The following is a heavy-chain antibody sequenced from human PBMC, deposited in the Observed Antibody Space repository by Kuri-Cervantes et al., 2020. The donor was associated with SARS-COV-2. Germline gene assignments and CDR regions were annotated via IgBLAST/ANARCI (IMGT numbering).Heavy chain of an antibody. V-gene: IGHV4-34*01. CDR1: GFTFGDYA. Sequence: GSLRLSCTASGFTFGDYAMSWIRQPPGKGLEWIGEINHSGSTNYNPSLKSRVTISVDTSKNQFSLKLSSVTAADTAVYYCARGMRYSSSWYYYYGMDVWGQGTTVTVS. CDR2: INHSGST. CDR3: ARGMRYSSSWYYYYGMDV. J-gene: IGHJ6*02. D-gene: IGHD6-13*01.